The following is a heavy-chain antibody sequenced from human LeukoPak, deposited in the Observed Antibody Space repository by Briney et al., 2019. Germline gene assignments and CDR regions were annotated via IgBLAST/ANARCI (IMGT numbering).Heavy chain of an antibody. CDR1: GGSISSYY. Sequence: SQTLSLTCTVSGGSISSYYWSWIRQPAGKGLEWIGRIYTSGSTNHNPSLKSRVTMSVDTSKNQFSLKLSSVTAADTAVYYCALGSGITILEDAFDIWGQGTMVTVSS. V-gene: IGHV4-4*07. J-gene: IGHJ3*02. CDR2: IYTSGST. CDR3: ALGSGITILEDAFDI. D-gene: IGHD3-3*01.